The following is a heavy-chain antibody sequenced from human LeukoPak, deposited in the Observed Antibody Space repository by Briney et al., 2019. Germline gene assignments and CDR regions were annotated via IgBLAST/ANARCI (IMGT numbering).Heavy chain of an antibody. V-gene: IGHV4-39*02. Sequence: SSETLSLTCTVSGGSISSSSYYWGWIRQPPGKGLEWIGSIYYSGSTYYNPSLKSRVTISVDTSKNQFSLKLSSVTAADTAVYYCARDALPPDQIQLWWTGWFDPWGQGTLVTVSS. D-gene: IGHD5-18*01. CDR3: ARDALPPDQIQLWWTGWFDP. J-gene: IGHJ5*02. CDR1: GGSISSSSYY. CDR2: IYYSGST.